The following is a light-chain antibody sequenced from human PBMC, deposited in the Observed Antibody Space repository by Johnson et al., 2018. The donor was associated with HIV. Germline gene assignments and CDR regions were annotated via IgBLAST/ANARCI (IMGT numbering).Light chain of an antibody. J-gene: IGLJ1*01. CDR2: ENN. CDR1: SSNFGNNY. Sequence: QSVLTQPPSVSAAPGQKVTISCSGSSSNFGNNYVSWYQQLPGTAPKLLIYENNKRPSGIPDRFSGYKSGPSATLGLNGLQPGEEADYYFGTWDNRLSTGGVFGTGTKVTVL. V-gene: IGLV1-51*02. CDR3: GTWDNRLSTGGV.